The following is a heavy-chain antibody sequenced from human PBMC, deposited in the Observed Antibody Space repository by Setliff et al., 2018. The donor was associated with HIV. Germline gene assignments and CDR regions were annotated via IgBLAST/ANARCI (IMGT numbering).Heavy chain of an antibody. Sequence: SETLSLTCAVSGGSMRSSGYSWTWIRQAPGKGLEWVGYIYYSGNAYYNPSLKSRVTISVDTSKNQFSLTLRSLTAADTAVYYCGRWGHGYNSYDHWGQGTLVTVSS. D-gene: IGHD5-12*01. CDR1: GGSMRSSGYS. CDR3: GRWGHGYNSYDH. CDR2: IYYSGNA. J-gene: IGHJ4*02. V-gene: IGHV4-30-2*02.